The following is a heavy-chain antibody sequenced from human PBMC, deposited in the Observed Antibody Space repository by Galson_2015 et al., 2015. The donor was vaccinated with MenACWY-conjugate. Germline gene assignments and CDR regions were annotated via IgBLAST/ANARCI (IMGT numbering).Heavy chain of an antibody. J-gene: IGHJ4*02. CDR2: IYSGGNT. CDR1: GLTVSSNY. V-gene: IGHV3-53*01. CDR3: ARDRWVRGVFFDQ. D-gene: IGHD3-10*01. Sequence: SLRLSCAASGLTVSSNYMSWVRQAPGKGLEWVSIIYSGGNTYYADSVKGRFTISRDNSKNTLYLQMNSLRAEDTAVYYCARDRWVRGVFFDQWGQGTLVTVSS.